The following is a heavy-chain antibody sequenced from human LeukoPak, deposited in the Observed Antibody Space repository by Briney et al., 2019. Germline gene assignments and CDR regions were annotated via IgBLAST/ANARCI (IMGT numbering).Heavy chain of an antibody. CDR3: ASADDQWNDGFQY. D-gene: IGHD1-1*01. J-gene: IGHJ4*02. V-gene: IGHV1-69*05. Sequence: SVNLSLNSSASTFIVCPLWLYRDRHGPGLGRMWVFVPVFGTTSYAQRFEGRVTITTDESTTTGYIEISSLTSEDTALYYCASADDQWNDGFQYWGQGTLVTVYS. CDR1: ASTFIVCP. CDR2: FVPVFGTT.